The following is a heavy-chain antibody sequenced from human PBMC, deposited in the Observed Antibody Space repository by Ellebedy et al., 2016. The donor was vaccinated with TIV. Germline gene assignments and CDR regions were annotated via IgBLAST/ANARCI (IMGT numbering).Heavy chain of an antibody. J-gene: IGHJ3*02. CDR3: ARLAGATCQCAFEI. D-gene: IGHD2-15*01. CDR1: GFTLSRHW. Sequence: GESLKISCAASGFTLSRHWMSWVRQGPGKGLEWVANINQDGGEKNYVDSVRGRFTISRDNAKNSLYLQMNSLRAEDTAVYYCARLAGATCQCAFEIWGQGTMVTVSS. CDR2: INQDGGEK. V-gene: IGHV3-7*01.